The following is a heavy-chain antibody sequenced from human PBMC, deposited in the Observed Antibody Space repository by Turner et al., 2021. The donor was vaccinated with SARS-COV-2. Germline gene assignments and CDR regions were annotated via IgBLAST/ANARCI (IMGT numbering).Heavy chain of an antibody. Sequence: QVHLVESGGGVVQPGGSLRLSCAASGFDFRNYGMHWVRQSPGKGLEWVALIWHDGSKTYYADSATGRFSISRDNSQNTLYLQMNSLRAEDTAVYYAARGGVVAATAYDAFDIWGQGTMVTVSS. CDR1: GFDFRNYG. J-gene: IGHJ3*02. CDR3: ARGGVVAATAYDAFDI. D-gene: IGHD2-15*01. V-gene: IGHV3-30*02. CDR2: IWHDGSKT.